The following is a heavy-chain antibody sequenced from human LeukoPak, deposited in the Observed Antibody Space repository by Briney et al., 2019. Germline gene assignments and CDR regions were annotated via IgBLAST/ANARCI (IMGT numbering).Heavy chain of an antibody. Sequence: GGSLRLSCVESGFIFSRNAMNWVRQAPGKGLEWVASISVNSHYMYYADSVRGRFTISRDNAKSSLYLQMNSLRAEDTAVYFCARALHHNYYYYMDVWGKGTTVTVSS. D-gene: IGHD1-14*01. CDR1: GFIFSRNA. J-gene: IGHJ6*03. CDR2: ISVNSHYM. V-gene: IGHV3-21*06. CDR3: ARALHHNYYYYMDV.